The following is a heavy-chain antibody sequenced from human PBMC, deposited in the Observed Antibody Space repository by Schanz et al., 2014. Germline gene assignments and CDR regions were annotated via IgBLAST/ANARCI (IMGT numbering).Heavy chain of an antibody. V-gene: IGHV1-18*01. Sequence: QVQLVQSGDEVKKPGASVKVSCKTSGYTFTAYGINWVRQAPGQGLEWIGWISAQTGDTRYAQKFQGRITVTTDTSTSTVYLELSSLRSDDTAVYYCGRGFSRSYIDFWGQGTLITVSS. D-gene: IGHD3-10*01. CDR3: GRGFSRSYIDF. CDR1: GYTFTAYG. CDR2: ISAQTGDT. J-gene: IGHJ4*02.